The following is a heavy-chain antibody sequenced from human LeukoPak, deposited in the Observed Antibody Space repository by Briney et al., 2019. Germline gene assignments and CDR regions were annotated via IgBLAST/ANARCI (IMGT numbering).Heavy chain of an antibody. V-gene: IGHV4-39*02. D-gene: IGHD1-7*01. CDR2: LYYSGNT. J-gene: IGHJ6*02. CDR3: ARDMVLGMTGTMRYYGLDV. CDR1: GGSIRSSTDY. Sequence: SETLSLTCIVSGGSIRSSTDYWGWIRQPPGKGLEWIGSLYYSGNTYYNPSLKSRITISVDTSKNQFSLKLSSVTAADTAVYYCARDMVLGMTGTMRYYGLDVWGQGTTVTVSS.